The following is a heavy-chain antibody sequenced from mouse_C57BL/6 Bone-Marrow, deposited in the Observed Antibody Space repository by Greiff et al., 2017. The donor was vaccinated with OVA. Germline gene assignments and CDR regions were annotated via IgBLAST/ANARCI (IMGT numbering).Heavy chain of an antibody. CDR3: VRRGFAY. CDR1: GFSFNTYA. CDR2: IRSKSNNYAT. Sequence: EVQLVESGGGLVQPKGSLKLSCAASGFSFNTYAMNWVRQAPGKGLEWVARIRSKSNNYATYYADSVKDRFTISRDESENMLYLQMNNLKTEDTAMNYCVRRGFAYWGQGTLVTVSA. V-gene: IGHV10-1*01. J-gene: IGHJ3*01.